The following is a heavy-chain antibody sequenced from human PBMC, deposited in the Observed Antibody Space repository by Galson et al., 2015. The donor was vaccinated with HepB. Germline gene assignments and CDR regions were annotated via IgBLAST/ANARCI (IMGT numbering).Heavy chain of an antibody. CDR2: IKQDGSEK. CDR1: GFTFSSYW. Sequence: SLRLSCAASGFTFSSYWMSWVRQAPGKGLEWVANIKQDGSEKYYVDSVKGRFTISRDNAKNSLYLQMNSLRAEDTAVYYCARCLMSGGSYYLSEYYYYYGMDVWGQGTTVTVSS. CDR3: ARCLMSGGSYYLSEYYYYYGMDV. V-gene: IGHV3-7*03. J-gene: IGHJ6*02. D-gene: IGHD1-26*01.